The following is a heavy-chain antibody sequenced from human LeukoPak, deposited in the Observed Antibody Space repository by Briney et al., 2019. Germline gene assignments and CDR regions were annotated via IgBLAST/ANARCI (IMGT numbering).Heavy chain of an antibody. CDR3: ARGLTGSYYNEFDY. CDR1: GGSISSYY. Sequence: SETLSLTCTVSGGSISSYYWSWIRQPPGKGLEWIGYIYYSGSTNYNPSLKSRVTISVDTSKNQFSLKLSSVTAADTAVYYCARGLTGSYYNEFDYWGQGTLVTVSS. CDR2: IYYSGST. J-gene: IGHJ4*02. V-gene: IGHV4-59*01. D-gene: IGHD3-10*01.